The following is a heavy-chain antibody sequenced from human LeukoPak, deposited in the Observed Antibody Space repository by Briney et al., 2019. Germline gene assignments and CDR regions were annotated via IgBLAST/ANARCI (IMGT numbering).Heavy chain of an antibody. J-gene: IGHJ4*02. CDR1: GGSISSYY. Sequence: SETLSLTCTVSGGSISSYYWSWIRQPPGKGLEWLGYIYYSGSTNYNPSLKSRVTISVDTSKNQFSLKLSSVTAADTAVYYCAREVGSGWGYYFDYWGQGTLVTVSS. CDR2: IYYSGST. CDR3: AREVGSGWGYYFDY. D-gene: IGHD6-19*01. V-gene: IGHV4-59*01.